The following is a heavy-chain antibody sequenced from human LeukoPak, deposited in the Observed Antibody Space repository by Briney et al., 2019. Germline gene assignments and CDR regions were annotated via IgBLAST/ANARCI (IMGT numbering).Heavy chain of an antibody. CDR1: GFTFSSHG. D-gene: IGHD2-2*01. Sequence: GGSLRLSCAASGFTFSSHGMHWVRQAPGKGLEWVAVISYDGSNKYYADSVKGRFTISRDNSKNTLYLQMNSLRAEDTAVYYCAKVGTTGTSSDYFDYWGQGTLVTVSS. J-gene: IGHJ4*02. CDR2: ISYDGSNK. V-gene: IGHV3-30*18. CDR3: AKVGTTGTSSDYFDY.